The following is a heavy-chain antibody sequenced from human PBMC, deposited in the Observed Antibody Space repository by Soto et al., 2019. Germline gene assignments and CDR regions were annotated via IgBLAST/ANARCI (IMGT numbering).Heavy chain of an antibody. CDR1: GGSVSSGSYY. J-gene: IGHJ4*02. D-gene: IGHD3-10*01. V-gene: IGHV4-61*01. CDR2: IYYSGST. CDR3: ARVGSGNAELDY. Sequence: QVQLQESGPGLVKPSETLSLTCTVSGGSVSSGSYYWSWIRQPPGKGLEWIGYIYYSGSTNYNPSLKSRVTISVDTSKNQFSLKLSSVTAADTAVYYCARVGSGNAELDYWGQGTLVTVSS.